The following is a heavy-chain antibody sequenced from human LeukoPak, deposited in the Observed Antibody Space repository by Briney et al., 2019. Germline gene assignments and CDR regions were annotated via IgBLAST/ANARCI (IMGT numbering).Heavy chain of an antibody. V-gene: IGHV4-4*07. CDR2: IYTSGST. Sequence: SETLSLTCTVSGGSISSYYWSWIRQPAGKGLEWIGRIYTSGSTNYNPSLKCRVTMSVDTSKNQFSLKLSSVTAADTAVYYCAREQAVAGTAVGFDYWGQGTLVTVSS. D-gene: IGHD6-19*01. CDR3: AREQAVAGTAVGFDY. J-gene: IGHJ4*02. CDR1: GGSISSYY.